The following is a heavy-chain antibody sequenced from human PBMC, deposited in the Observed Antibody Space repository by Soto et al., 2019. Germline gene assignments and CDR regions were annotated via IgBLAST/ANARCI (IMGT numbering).Heavy chain of an antibody. J-gene: IGHJ4*02. D-gene: IGHD2-15*01. CDR3: ARELQGLYYFDY. Sequence: EASVKVSCKASGYTFISYAIHWVRQAPGQRLEWMGWINAGNGNTKYSQKFQGRVTITRDTSASTAYMELTSLRSEDTAVYYCARELQGLYYFDYWGQGTLVTV. CDR1: GYTFISYA. CDR2: INAGNGNT. V-gene: IGHV1-3*01.